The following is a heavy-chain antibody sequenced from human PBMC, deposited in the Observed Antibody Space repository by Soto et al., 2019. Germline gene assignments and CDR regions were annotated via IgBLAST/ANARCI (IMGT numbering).Heavy chain of an antibody. V-gene: IGHV4-31*03. D-gene: IGHD7-27*01. CDR2: IYHTGST. J-gene: IGHJ4*02. Sequence: QVQLQESGPGLVQPSQTLSLTCSVSGDPVSSGSYYWTWVRQHPVKGLEWIGYIYHTGSTYYNPSRKSRRIMSIDTSKNQVSLHLYSVTAADTAVYFCAAKLGTTHYFDFWGQGSRVAVSS. CDR1: GDPVSSGSYY. CDR3: AAKLGTTHYFDF.